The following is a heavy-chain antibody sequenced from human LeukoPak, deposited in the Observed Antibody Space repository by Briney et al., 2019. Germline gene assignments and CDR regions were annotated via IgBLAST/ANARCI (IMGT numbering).Heavy chain of an antibody. D-gene: IGHD2-21*02. J-gene: IGHJ4*02. Sequence: GGSLRLSCAASGFTFSSYSMNWVRQAPGKGLEWVSYISSSSSTIYYADSVKGRFTISRDNARNSLYLQMNSLRAEDTAVYYCAKDRYGYCGGDCYSPFDYWGQGTLVTVSS. V-gene: IGHV3-48*01. CDR3: AKDRYGYCGGDCYSPFDY. CDR1: GFTFSSYS. CDR2: ISSSSSTI.